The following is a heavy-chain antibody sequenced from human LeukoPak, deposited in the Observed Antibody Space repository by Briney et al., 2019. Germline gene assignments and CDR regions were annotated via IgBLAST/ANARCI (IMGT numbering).Heavy chain of an antibody. V-gene: IGHV4-38-2*02. CDR2: IHHSGST. CDR3: ARGARNGGWYGQY. J-gene: IGHJ4*02. D-gene: IGHD6-19*01. CDR1: GYSISSGYY. Sequence: SETLSLTCSVSGYSISSGYYWGWIRQPPGKGLEWIGSIHHSGSTYYNPSLKSRVTISVDTSKNQFSLKLSSVTAADTAVYYCARGARNGGWYGQYWGQGTLVTVSS.